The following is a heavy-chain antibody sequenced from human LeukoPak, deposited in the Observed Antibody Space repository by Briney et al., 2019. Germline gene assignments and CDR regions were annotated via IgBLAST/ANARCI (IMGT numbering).Heavy chain of an antibody. D-gene: IGHD3-10*01. CDR1: GFTFSSYG. CDR2: ITDNGGGT. V-gene: IGHV3-23*01. J-gene: IGHJ4*02. Sequence: GGSLRLSCAASGFTFSSYGMGWVRQAQGKGLEWVSSITDNGGGTYYADSVKGRFTISRDNSKNTLYLQVNSVRAEDTAVYYCAKEEPMVRGTYDYWGQGTLVTVSS. CDR3: AKEEPMVRGTYDY.